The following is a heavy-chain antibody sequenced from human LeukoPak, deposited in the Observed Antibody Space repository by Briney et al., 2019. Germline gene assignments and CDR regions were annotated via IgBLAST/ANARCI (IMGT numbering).Heavy chain of an antibody. CDR3: ARGLTTYHYYDSSGYYYLRWFDP. CDR2: IYTSGST. CDR1: GGSISSYY. J-gene: IGHJ5*02. V-gene: IGHV4-4*07. D-gene: IGHD3-22*01. Sequence: SETLSLTCTVSGGSISSYYWSWIRQPAGKGLEWIGRIYTSGSTNYNPSLKSRVTISVDTSKNQFSLKLSSVTAADTAVYYCARGLTTYHYYDSSGYYYLRWFDPWGQGTLVTVSS.